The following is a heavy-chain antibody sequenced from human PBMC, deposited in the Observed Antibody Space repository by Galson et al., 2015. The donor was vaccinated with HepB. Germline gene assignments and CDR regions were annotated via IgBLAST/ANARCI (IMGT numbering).Heavy chain of an antibody. Sequence: LTCTVSGGSISSGGSYWSWIRQLPGKGLEWIGYIYYMGTTYYNPSLKSRVSISLDTSENQFSLRLSSVTAADTAVYYCASATGGYNFDYWGQGTLVTVSS. CDR2: IYYMGTT. D-gene: IGHD5-18*01. V-gene: IGHV4-31*03. CDR1: GGSISSGGSY. J-gene: IGHJ4*02. CDR3: ASATGGYNFDY.